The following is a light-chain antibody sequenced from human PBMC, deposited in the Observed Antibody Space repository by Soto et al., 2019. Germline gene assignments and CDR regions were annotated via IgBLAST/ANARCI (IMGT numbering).Light chain of an antibody. J-gene: IGKJ1*01. CDR3: QQYNNWPPAT. CDR2: GAS. CDR1: QSVSSN. V-gene: IGKV3-15*01. Sequence: EIVMTQSPATLSVSPGERATLSCRASQSVSSNLAWYQQKPGQAPRLLIYGASNRATGIPARFSGSGSGTEFTLTISSLQSEDFAVYYCQQYNNWPPATFRQGTKVDIK.